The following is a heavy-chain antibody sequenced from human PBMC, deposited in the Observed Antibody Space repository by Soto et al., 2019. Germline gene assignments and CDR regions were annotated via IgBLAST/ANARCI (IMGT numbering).Heavy chain of an antibody. CDR1: DGSISNFY. J-gene: IGHJ4*02. CDR3: ARAPMVLTRSYFDY. Sequence: SETLSLTCTVSDGSISNFYWSWIRQPPGKGLEWIGYISSSGNTNYNPSLKSRVSISVDTSKNQFSLNLTSVTAADTGVYYCARAPMVLTRSYFDYWGQGTLVTVSS. V-gene: IGHV4-59*01. CDR2: ISSSGNT. D-gene: IGHD3-22*01.